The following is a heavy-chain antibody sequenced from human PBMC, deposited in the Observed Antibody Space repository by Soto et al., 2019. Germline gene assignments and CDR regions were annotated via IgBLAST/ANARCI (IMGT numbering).Heavy chain of an antibody. V-gene: IGHV5-10-1*01. Sequence: GASIKISCKGSGYSFNRYWISWVRQMPGKGLEWMGRIDPSDYYTNYSPSFQGHVTISDDKSLSTAYLQWSSLKASDTAMYYCARQGSSSWYPPNYYYGMDVWGQGTTVTVSS. CDR3: ARQGSSSWYPPNYYYGMDV. J-gene: IGHJ6*02. D-gene: IGHD6-13*01. CDR1: GYSFNRYW. CDR2: IDPSDYYT.